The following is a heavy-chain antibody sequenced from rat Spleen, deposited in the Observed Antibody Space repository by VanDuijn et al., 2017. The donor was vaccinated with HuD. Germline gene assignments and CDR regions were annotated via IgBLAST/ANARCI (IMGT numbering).Heavy chain of an antibody. D-gene: IGHD1-9*01. Sequence: EVQLQESGPGLVKPSQSLSLTCSVTGHSIISTYWGWIRRFPGNKLEWMGYINSAGSTNYNPSLKSRISITRDTSRNQFFLQVNSLTTDDTATYYCARHGYNSYFDYWGQGVMVTVSS. CDR3: ARHGYNSYFDY. CDR2: INSAGST. J-gene: IGHJ2*01. CDR1: GHSIISTY. V-gene: IGHV3-3*01.